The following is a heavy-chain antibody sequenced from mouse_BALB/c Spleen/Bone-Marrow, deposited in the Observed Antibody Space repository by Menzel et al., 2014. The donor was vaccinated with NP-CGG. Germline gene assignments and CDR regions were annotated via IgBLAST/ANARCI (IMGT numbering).Heavy chain of an antibody. D-gene: IGHD2-1*01. V-gene: IGHV5-4*02. CDR1: GFTFSDYY. CDR2: INDGGSYT. J-gene: IGHJ4*01. Sequence: EVMLVESGGGLVKPGGSLKLSCAVSGFTFSDYYMHWVRQNPEKRLEWVATINDGGSYTYYPDSVKGRFTISRDNAKNNLYLQMSSLKSEDTAMYYCARDGNFAMDYWGQGTSVTVSS. CDR3: ARDGNFAMDY.